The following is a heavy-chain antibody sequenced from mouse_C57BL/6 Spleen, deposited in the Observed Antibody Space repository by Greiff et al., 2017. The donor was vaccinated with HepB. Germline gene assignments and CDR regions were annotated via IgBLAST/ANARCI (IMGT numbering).Heavy chain of an antibody. V-gene: IGHV2-4*01. CDR3: AKGGDYDGFDD. CDR2: IWSGGST. D-gene: IGHD2-4*01. Sequence: VQLVESGPGLVQPSQSLSITCTVSGFSLTSYGVHWVRQPPGKGLEWLGVIWSGGSTDYNAAFISRLSISKDNSKSHVFFKMNRLQADDTARYYCAKGGDYDGFDDWGQGATLTVAS. J-gene: IGHJ2*01. CDR1: GFSLTSYG.